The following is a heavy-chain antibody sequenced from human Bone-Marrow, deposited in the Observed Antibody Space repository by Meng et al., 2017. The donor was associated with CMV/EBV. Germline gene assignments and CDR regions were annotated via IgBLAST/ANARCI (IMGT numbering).Heavy chain of an antibody. V-gene: IGHV4-61*01. CDR3: ATNLSWGV. CDR1: GGSISSGTSS. D-gene: IGHD3-16*01. J-gene: IGHJ4*02. CDR2: IFYSGNT. Sequence: LSLPCTVSGGSISSGTSSWNWIRQPPGKGLEWIGFIFYSGNTNYNPSLKSRVTISMDTSKNQFSLKMTSVTAADTAVYYCATNLSWGVWGQGTLVTVSS.